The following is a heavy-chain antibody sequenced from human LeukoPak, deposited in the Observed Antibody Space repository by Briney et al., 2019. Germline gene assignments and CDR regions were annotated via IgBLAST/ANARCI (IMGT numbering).Heavy chain of an antibody. CDR1: GGSISSYY. CDR3: ARVQQWLLMRWFDP. CDR2: IYYSGST. V-gene: IGHV4-59*01. J-gene: IGHJ5*02. D-gene: IGHD6-19*01. Sequence: SETLSLTCTVSGGSISSYYWSWIRQPPGEGLEWIGYIYYSGSTNYNPSLKSRVTISVDTSKNQFSLKLSSVTAADTAVYYCARVQQWLLMRWFDPWGQGTLVTVSS.